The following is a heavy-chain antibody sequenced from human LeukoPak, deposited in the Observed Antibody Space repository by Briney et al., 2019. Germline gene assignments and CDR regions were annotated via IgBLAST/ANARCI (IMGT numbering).Heavy chain of an antibody. Sequence: AGGSLRLSCAASGFTFSSYAMSWVRQAPGKGLEWVSAISGSGGSTYYADSVKGRFTISRDNSKNTLYLQMNSLRAEDTAVYYCATSLGSSSSYWGQGTLVTVSS. D-gene: IGHD6-13*01. CDR2: ISGSGGST. V-gene: IGHV3-23*01. J-gene: IGHJ4*02. CDR3: ATSLGSSSSY. CDR1: GFTFSSYA.